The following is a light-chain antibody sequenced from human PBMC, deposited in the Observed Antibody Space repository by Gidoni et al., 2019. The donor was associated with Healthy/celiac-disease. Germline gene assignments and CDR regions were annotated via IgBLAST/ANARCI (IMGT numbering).Light chain of an antibody. CDR1: SSDVGSYTL. Sequence: QSALTQPASVSGSPGQSITISCTGTSSDVGSYTLVSWYQQPPGKAPQLMIYDVSKRPSGVSNRFSGSKSGNTASLTISGLQAEDEADYYCCSYAGSSTPFGGGTKLTVL. J-gene: IGLJ2*01. V-gene: IGLV2-23*02. CDR3: CSYAGSSTP. CDR2: DVS.